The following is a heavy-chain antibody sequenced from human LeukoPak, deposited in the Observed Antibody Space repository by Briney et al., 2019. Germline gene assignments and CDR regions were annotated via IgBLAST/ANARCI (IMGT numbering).Heavy chain of an antibody. CDR1: GYSFSTYW. D-gene: IGHD3-10*01. J-gene: IGHJ6*03. V-gene: IGHV5-51*01. CDR3: ARGRGPYYMDV. Sequence: GESLKISCKGSGYSFSTYWIAWVRQMPGKGLEWMGTFYPGDSDTRYSPSFQGQVTISADKSISTAYLQWSSLKASDTAMYYCARGRGPYYMDVWGKGTTVTVSS. CDR2: FYPGDSDT.